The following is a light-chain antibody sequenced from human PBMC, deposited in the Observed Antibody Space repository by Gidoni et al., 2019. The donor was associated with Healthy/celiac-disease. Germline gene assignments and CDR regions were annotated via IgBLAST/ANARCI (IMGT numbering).Light chain of an antibody. V-gene: IGKV3-11*01. CDR2: DAS. CDR1: QSVSSY. Sequence: EIVLNQSPATLSLSPGERATLSCRASQSVSSYLAWYQQKPGQAPRLLIYDASNRATGIPARFSGSGSGTDFTLTISSLEPEDFAVYYCQQRSNWPCSFGQGTKLEIK. J-gene: IGKJ2*04. CDR3: QQRSNWPCS.